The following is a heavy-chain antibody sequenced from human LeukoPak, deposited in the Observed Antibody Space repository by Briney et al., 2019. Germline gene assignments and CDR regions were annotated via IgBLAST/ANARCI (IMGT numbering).Heavy chain of an antibody. V-gene: IGHV3-30*18. J-gene: IGHJ3*02. CDR1: GFTFSSYG. CDR2: ISYDGSNK. Sequence: GGSLRLSCAASGFTFSSYGMHWVRQAPGKGLEWVAVISYDGSNKYYADSVKGRFTISRDNSKNTLYLQMNSLRAEDTAVYYCAKDASERWLQLGAFDIWGQGTMVTVSS. D-gene: IGHD5-24*01. CDR3: AKDASERWLQLGAFDI.